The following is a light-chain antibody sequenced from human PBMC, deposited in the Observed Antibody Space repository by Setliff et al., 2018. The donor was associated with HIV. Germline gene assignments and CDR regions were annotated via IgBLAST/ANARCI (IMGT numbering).Light chain of an antibody. J-gene: IGLJ1*01. CDR2: DVR. CDR1: SSYVGSYAF. CDR3: ASYIPNDLGV. V-gene: IGLV2-14*03. Sequence: QSALIQPASVSGYPGQSVTVSCTGTSSYVGSYAFVSWYQQLPGKAPKLLIYDVRDRPSGVSNRFSGSNSGHTASLPISGLQSEDEADYYCASYIPNDLGVFGTGTKVTVL.